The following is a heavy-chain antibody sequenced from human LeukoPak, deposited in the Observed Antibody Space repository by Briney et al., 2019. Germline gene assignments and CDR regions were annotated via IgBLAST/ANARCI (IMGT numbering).Heavy chain of an antibody. V-gene: IGHV5-51*01. D-gene: IGHD6-19*01. CDR2: IYPGDSDT. Sequence: GESLKISCKGSGYSFTSYWIGWVRQMPGKGLEWMGIIYPGDSDTRYSPSFQGQVTISADKSISTAYLQWSSLKASDTAMYYCATWSGREGQQWLGAAFDIWGQGTMVTVSS. CDR1: GYSFTSYW. J-gene: IGHJ3*02. CDR3: ATWSGREGQQWLGAAFDI.